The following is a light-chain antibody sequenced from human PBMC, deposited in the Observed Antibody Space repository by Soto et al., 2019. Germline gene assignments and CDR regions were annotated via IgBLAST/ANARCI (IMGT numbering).Light chain of an antibody. CDR1: RSDVGGYNY. J-gene: IGLJ1*01. CDR2: DVT. Sequence: QSVLTQPASVSGSPGQSITISCTGTRSDVGGYNYVYWHQQHPGKAPKLMIYDVTNRPSGVSDRFSGSKSANTASLTISALQAEDEADYYFSSYTSSSTYVFGAGTKVTVL. CDR3: SSYTSSSTYV. V-gene: IGLV2-14*01.